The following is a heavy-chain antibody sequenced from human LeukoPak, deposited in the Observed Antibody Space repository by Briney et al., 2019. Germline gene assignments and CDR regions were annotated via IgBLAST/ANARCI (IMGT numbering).Heavy chain of an antibody. Sequence: SQTLSLTCAISGDTVSSNTVAWNWIRQSPSRGLEWLGRTYYRSKWYNDYAVSVKSRITIKPDTSKNQFSLQLNPVTPEDTAVYYCGRGFGESPAEYNFDYWGQGTLVTVSS. CDR2: TYYRSKWYN. D-gene: IGHD3-10*01. V-gene: IGHV6-1*01. J-gene: IGHJ4*02. CDR3: GRGFGESPAEYNFDY. CDR1: GDTVSSNTVA.